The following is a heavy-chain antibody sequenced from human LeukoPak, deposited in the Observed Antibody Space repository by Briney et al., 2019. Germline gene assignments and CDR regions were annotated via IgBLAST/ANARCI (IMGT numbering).Heavy chain of an antibody. V-gene: IGHV3-21*01. Sequence: GGSLRLSCAASGFTFSSYSMNWVRQAPGKGLEWVSSISSSSSYIYYADSVKGRFTISRDNAKNSLYLQMDSLRAEDTAVYYCARDEYSSGYYNDYWGQGTLVTVSS. CDR3: ARDEYSSGYYNDY. D-gene: IGHD3-22*01. J-gene: IGHJ4*02. CDR1: GFTFSSYS. CDR2: ISSSSSYI.